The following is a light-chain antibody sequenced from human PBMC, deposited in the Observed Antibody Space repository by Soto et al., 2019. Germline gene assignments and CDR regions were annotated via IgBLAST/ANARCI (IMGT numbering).Light chain of an antibody. Sequence: QSALTQPASVSGSPGQSITISCTGTSNDVGGYNYVSWYQQHPGKAPKLMIYDVSNRPSGISNRFSGSKSGNTASLTISGLQAEDEADYYCSSYTSSDTYVLGTGTKVTVL. CDR3: SSYTSSDTYV. CDR1: SNDVGGYNY. CDR2: DVS. J-gene: IGLJ1*01. V-gene: IGLV2-14*01.